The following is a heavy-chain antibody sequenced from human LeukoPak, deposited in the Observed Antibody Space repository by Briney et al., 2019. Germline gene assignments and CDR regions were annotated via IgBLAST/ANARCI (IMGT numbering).Heavy chain of an antibody. V-gene: IGHV1-2*02. J-gene: IGHJ5*02. CDR2: INPNSGGT. D-gene: IGHD2-21*02. Sequence: ASVKVSCKASGYTFTGYYMHWVRQAPGQGLEWMGWINPNSGGTNYAQKFQGRVTMTRDTSISTAYMELSRLRSDDTAVYYCARDRGYRAYCGGDYGTRFDPWGQGTLVTVSS. CDR1: GYTFTGYY. CDR3: ARDRGYRAYCGGDYGTRFDP.